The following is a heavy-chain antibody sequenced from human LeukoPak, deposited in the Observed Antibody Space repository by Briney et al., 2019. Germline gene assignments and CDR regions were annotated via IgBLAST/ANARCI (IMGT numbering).Heavy chain of an antibody. CDR1: SGSFSGYY. CDR2: INHSGST. J-gene: IGHJ6*02. Sequence: PSETLSLTCAVYSGSFSGYYWSWIRQPPGKGLEWIGEINHSGSTNYNPSLKSRVTISVDTSKNQFSLKLSSVTAADTAVYYCARVGAYYDILTGPPPPHYYYYYGMDVWGQGTTVTVSS. V-gene: IGHV4-34*01. CDR3: ARVGAYYDILTGPPPPHYYYYYGMDV. D-gene: IGHD3-9*01.